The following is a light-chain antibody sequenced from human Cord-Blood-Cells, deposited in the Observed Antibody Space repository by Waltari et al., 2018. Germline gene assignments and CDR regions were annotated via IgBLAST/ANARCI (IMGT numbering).Light chain of an antibody. V-gene: IGLV2-23*01. J-gene: IGLJ3*02. CDR1: SSDVGCYHL. Sequence: QSALTQPASVSGSPRQPITLSCTGTSSDVGCYHLFSWYQQHPGKAPKLMVYEGSKRPSGVSNRFSGSKSGNTASLTISGLQAEDEADYYCCSYAGSSSWVFGGGTKLTVL. CDR3: CSYAGSSSWV. CDR2: EGS.